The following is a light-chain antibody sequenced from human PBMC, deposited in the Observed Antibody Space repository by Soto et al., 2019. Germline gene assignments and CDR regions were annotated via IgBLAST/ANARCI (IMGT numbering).Light chain of an antibody. V-gene: IGKV4-1*01. CDR3: QQYYRVPQLT. J-gene: IGKJ4*01. Sequence: DIVLTQSPDSLAVSLGERATINCKSSQSLFYSSNNKTYLAWYQHKAGQSPKLLIYWASNRASGVPDRFSGSGSGTDFTLTISSLQAEDVAVYYCQQYYRVPQLTFGAGTKVEIK. CDR2: WAS. CDR1: QSLFYSSNNKTY.